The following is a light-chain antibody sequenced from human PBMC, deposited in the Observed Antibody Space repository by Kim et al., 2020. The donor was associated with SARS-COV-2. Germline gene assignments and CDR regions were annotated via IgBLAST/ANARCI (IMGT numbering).Light chain of an antibody. CDR3: QQYNSSPGLT. Sequence: DIQMTQSPSTLSVSVGDRVTITCRASQSIGTWLDWYQQKPGKAPRLLIYEASNLDSGVPSRFSGSGSGTEFTLTISSLQTDDFATYYCQQYNSSPGLTFGGGTKVDIK. J-gene: IGKJ4*01. V-gene: IGKV1-5*03. CDR2: EAS. CDR1: QSIGTW.